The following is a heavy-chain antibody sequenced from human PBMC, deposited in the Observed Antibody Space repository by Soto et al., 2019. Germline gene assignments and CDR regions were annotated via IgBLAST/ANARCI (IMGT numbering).Heavy chain of an antibody. CDR2: ITSDGRT. D-gene: IGHD4-17*01. CDR1: GFTFSSYA. Sequence: PGGSLRLSCAASGFTFSSYAMSWVRQAPGKGLEWVSIITSDGRTYYADSVKGRFTISRDNSKNTVYLQMNSLRAEDTAVHYCAKDYSTVTTDPLSVVLFDYWGQGALVTVSS. J-gene: IGHJ4*02. V-gene: IGHV3-23*01. CDR3: AKDYSTVTTDPLSVVLFDY.